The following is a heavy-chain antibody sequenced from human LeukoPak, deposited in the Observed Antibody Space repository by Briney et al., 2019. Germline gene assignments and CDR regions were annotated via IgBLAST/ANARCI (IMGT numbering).Heavy chain of an antibody. Sequence: SETLSLTCTVSGGSISSSNYYWGWIRQPPGKGLEWIGSIYYSGSTYYNPSLKSRVTISVDTSKNQFSLKLSSVTAADTAVYYCARHLDGRFDPWGQGTLVTVSS. CDR2: IYYSGST. J-gene: IGHJ5*02. V-gene: IGHV4-39*01. D-gene: IGHD1-1*01. CDR1: GGSISSSNYY. CDR3: ARHLDGRFDP.